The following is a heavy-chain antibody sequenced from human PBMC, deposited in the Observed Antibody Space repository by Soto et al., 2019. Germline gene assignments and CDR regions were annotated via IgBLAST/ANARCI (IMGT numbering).Heavy chain of an antibody. V-gene: IGHV3-48*02. CDR2: ISGSSSSI. CDR3: AKVVPANTFEY. D-gene: IGHD2-2*01. CDR1: GFNFSAYS. J-gene: IGHJ4*01. Sequence: PGGSLRLSCAASGFNFSAYSMDWIRQAPGKGLEWVSYISGSSSSIYYAYSVKGRFTISRDNGKNSLFLQMSRLRDEDKGVYYCAKVVPANTFEYWGQGTQVTVPS.